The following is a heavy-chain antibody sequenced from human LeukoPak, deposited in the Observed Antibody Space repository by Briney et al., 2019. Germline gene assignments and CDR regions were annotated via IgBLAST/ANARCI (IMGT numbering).Heavy chain of an antibody. CDR2: IYYSGST. CDR1: GGSISSGGYY. D-gene: IGHD3-16*01. J-gene: IGHJ6*02. V-gene: IGHV4-31*03. Sequence: SETLSLTCTVSGGSISSGGYYWSWIRQHPGKGLEWIGYIYYSGSTYYNPSLKSRVTISVDTSKNQFSLKLSSVTAADTAVYYCARGPGLRLGKPYVVWGQGTTVTVSS. CDR3: ARGPGLRLGKPYVV.